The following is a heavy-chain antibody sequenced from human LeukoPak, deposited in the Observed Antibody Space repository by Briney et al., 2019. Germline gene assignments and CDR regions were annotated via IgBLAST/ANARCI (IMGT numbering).Heavy chain of an antibody. V-gene: IGHV1-18*01. J-gene: IGHJ4*02. Sequence: ASVKFACKASGYSFTSYGISWVRQARGQGREWMGCISGYDGDTNYAQKLRGSATMTTDKPTSTAHMELRSLRSDDTAVYYCARAVRPQSSKPAGYWGQGTLVTVSS. CDR3: ARAVRPQSSKPAGY. CDR1: GYSFTSYG. CDR2: ISGYDGDT.